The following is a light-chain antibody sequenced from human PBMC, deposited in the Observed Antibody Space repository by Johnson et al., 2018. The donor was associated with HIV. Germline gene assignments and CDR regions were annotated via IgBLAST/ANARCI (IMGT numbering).Light chain of an antibody. Sequence: QPVLTQPPSVSAAPGQKVTISCSGSSSNIGNNYVSWYQQLPGTAPKLLIYDNNKRPSGIPDRFSGSKSGTSATLGITGLQTGDEADYYCGTWDSSLSGYVCGSGTKVTVL. CDR3: GTWDSSLSGYV. V-gene: IGLV1-51*01. CDR2: DNN. J-gene: IGLJ1*01. CDR1: SSNIGNNY.